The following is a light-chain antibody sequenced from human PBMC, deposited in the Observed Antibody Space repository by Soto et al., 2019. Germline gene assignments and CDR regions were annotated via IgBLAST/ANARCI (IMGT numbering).Light chain of an antibody. CDR1: SGSVSTSNY. Sequence: QAVVTQEPSFSVSPGGTVTLTCGLSSGSVSTSNYPSWYQQTPGQAPRALIYNVNTRSSGVPDRFSGSILGNKAALTITGAQADDECDYYCVLYMGSGIWVFGGGTKVTVL. CDR3: VLYMGSGIWV. CDR2: NVN. V-gene: IGLV8-61*01. J-gene: IGLJ3*02.